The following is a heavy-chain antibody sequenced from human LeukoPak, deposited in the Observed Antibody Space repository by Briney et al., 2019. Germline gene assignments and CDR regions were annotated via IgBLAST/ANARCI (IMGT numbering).Heavy chain of an antibody. J-gene: IGHJ4*02. D-gene: IGHD1-26*01. Sequence: PRGSLRLSCAASGFTFDDYAMHWVRQAPGKGLEWVSGISWNSGSIGYADSVKGRFTISRDNAKNSLYLQMNSLRAEDTALYYCARVLELGNYFDYWGQGTLVTVSS. CDR3: ARVLELGNYFDY. CDR1: GFTFDDYA. CDR2: ISWNSGSI. V-gene: IGHV3-9*01.